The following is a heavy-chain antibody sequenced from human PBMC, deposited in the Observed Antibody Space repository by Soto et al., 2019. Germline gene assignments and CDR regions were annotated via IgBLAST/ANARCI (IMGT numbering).Heavy chain of an antibody. CDR1: GGSFSGYY. J-gene: IGHJ4*02. CDR2: INHVGST. D-gene: IGHD3-22*01. V-gene: IGHV4-34*01. CDR3: ARMDYDSGGYLDS. Sequence: PSETLSLTCAVYGGSFSGYYWNWIRQPPGKGLEWIGEINHVGSTNYNPSLKSRITISLDTSKNQFSLKLSSVTAADTAVYYCARMDYDSGGYLDSWGQGTLVTVSS.